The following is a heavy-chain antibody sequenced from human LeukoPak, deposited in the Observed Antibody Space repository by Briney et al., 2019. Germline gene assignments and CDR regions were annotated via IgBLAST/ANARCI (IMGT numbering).Heavy chain of an antibody. CDR1: GYSFSIYW. CDR2: IYPDDSDT. V-gene: IGHV5-51*01. J-gene: IGHJ4*02. CDR3: AIGPRHKFDY. Sequence: GESLKISCKGSGYSFSIYWIGWVRQMPGKGLEWMGIIYPDDSDTRYSPSFQGQVTISADKSINTAYLQWSSLKASDTAIYYCAIGPRHKFDYWGQGTLVTVSS.